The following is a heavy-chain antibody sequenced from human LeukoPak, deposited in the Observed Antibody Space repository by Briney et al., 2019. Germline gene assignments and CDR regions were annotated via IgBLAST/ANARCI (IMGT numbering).Heavy chain of an antibody. CDR3: TTGWLTTPGASFHY. CDR2: ITPIVDIA. CDR1: GGTFSSYP. D-gene: IGHD1/OR15-1a*01. Sequence: SVKVSCKASGGTFSSYPFTWVRQAPGQGLEWMGRITPIVDIATYIQKFQGRVTITANKFTSTAYMELSNLRSEDTAVFYCTTGWLTTPGASFHYWGQGTLVTVSS. V-gene: IGHV1-69*04. J-gene: IGHJ4*02.